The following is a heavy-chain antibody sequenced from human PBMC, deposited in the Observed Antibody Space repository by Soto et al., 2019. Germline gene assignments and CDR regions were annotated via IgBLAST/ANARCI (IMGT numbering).Heavy chain of an antibody. CDR2: INTDGGSS. CDR1: GFTFSGHW. CDR3: AREAGYCIRTSCYMRAFDT. V-gene: IGHV3-74*03. Sequence: EVQLVESGGDLVQPGGSLSLSCAASGFTFSGHWMHWVRQVPGEGLEWVSRINTDGGSSAYADSVKRRFTISRDNATNTRSLDMNGLRGEDTAVYSCAREAGYCIRTSCYMRAFDTLGPGTTVTGSS. D-gene: IGHD2-2*02. J-gene: IGHJ3*02.